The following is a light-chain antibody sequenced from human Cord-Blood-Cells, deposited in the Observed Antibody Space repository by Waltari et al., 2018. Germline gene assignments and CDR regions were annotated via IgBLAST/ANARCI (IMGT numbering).Light chain of an antibody. Sequence: EFVLTQSLGTLSLCSGEIPTLSFSASQRVTSSYLAWYQQKPGQAPRLLIYGASSRATGIPDRFSGSGSGTDFTLTISRLEPEDFAVYYCQQYGSSPRTFGGGTKVEIK. CDR2: GAS. V-gene: IGKV3-20*01. CDR1: QRVTSSY. J-gene: IGKJ4*01. CDR3: QQYGSSPRT.